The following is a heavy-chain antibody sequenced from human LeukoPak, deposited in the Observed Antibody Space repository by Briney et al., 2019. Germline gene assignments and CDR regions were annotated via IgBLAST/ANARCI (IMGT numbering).Heavy chain of an antibody. V-gene: IGHV3-7*01. CDR2: IKQDGSEK. J-gene: IGHJ4*02. CDR1: AFTFSNYW. CDR3: VRSAKTFDY. Sequence: GGSLRLSCAASAFTFSNYWMTWVRQTPGKGLEWVANIKQDGSEKYCVDSVKGRFTISRDNAKNSLYLQMNSLRAEDTAVYYCVRSAKTFDYWGQGTLVTVSS.